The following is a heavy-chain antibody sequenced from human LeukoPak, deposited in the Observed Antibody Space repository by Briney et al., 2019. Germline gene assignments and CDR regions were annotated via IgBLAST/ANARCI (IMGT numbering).Heavy chain of an antibody. CDR1: GGSISSGDYY. CDR3: ARLAVGIDY. Sequence: TSQTLSLTXTVSGGSISSGDYYWSWIRQPPGKGLVWIGYIYYSGSTYYNPSLKSRVTISVDTSKNQFSLKLSSVTAADTAVYYCARLAVGIDYWGQGTLVTVSS. CDR2: IYYSGST. J-gene: IGHJ4*02. V-gene: IGHV4-30-4*08. D-gene: IGHD6-19*01.